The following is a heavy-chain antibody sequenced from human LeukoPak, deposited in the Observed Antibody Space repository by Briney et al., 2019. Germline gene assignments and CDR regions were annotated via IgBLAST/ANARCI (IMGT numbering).Heavy chain of an antibody. D-gene: IGHD6-6*01. CDR3: ARLGSSSRGRDFDY. V-gene: IGHV3-21*01. J-gene: IGHJ4*02. CDR2: ISSSSSYI. Sequence: GGSLRLSCAASGFTVSSNYMNWVRQAPGKGLEWVSSISSSSSYIYYADSVKGRFTISRDNAKNSLYLQMNSLRAEDTAVYYCARLGSSSRGRDFDYWGQGTLVTVSS. CDR1: GFTVSSNY.